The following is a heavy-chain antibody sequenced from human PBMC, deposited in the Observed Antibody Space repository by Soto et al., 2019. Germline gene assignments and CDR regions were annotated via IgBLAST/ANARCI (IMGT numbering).Heavy chain of an antibody. Sequence: PGGSLRLSCVGSGFNFVSYALSLVRQSPGRGLEWISGISGSGSPTDYADSVKGRFSISRDNSKNILYLQMSGLRAEDTAVYYCTKMAGSGNYYSNFDYWGQGTQVTVSS. CDR1: GFNFVSYA. CDR3: TKMAGSGNYYSNFDY. CDR2: ISGSGSPT. J-gene: IGHJ4*02. D-gene: IGHD3-10*01. V-gene: IGHV3-23*01.